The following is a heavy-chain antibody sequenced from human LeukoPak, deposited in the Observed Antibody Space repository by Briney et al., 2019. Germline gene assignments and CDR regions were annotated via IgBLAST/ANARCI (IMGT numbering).Heavy chain of an antibody. Sequence: GSLRLSCEASGFIFSDYNMNWVRQAPGKGLEWIGYIYYSGSTNYNPSLKSRVTISVDTSKNQFSLKLSSVTAADTAVYYCARGDSYGYYYGMDVWGQGTTVTVSS. J-gene: IGHJ6*02. CDR1: GFIFSDYN. CDR2: IYYSGST. V-gene: IGHV4-59*08. D-gene: IGHD5-18*01. CDR3: ARGDSYGYYYGMDV.